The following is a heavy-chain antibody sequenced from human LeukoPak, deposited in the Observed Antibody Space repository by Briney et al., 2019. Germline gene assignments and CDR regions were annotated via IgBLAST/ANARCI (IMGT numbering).Heavy chain of an antibody. V-gene: IGHV3-15*01. CDR1: GFTFSNAW. J-gene: IGHJ4*02. CDR2: IKSKTDGGTT. CDR3: TTDSDVRYCSSTSCYSDY. D-gene: IGHD2-2*02. Sequence: GGSLRPSCAASGFTFSNAWMSWVRQAPGKGLEWVGRIKSKTDGGTTDYAAPVKGRFTISRDDSKNTLYLQMNSLKTEDTAVYYCTTDSDVRYCSSTSCYSDYWGQGTLVTVSS.